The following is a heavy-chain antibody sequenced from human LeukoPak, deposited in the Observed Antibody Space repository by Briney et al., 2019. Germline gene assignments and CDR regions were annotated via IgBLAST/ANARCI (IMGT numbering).Heavy chain of an antibody. CDR3: VRGGYCSSTICYWYNAFDM. V-gene: IGHV3-48*03. CDR2: IATGGSAI. D-gene: IGHD2-2*01. CDR1: GFTFSSCE. J-gene: IGHJ3*02. Sequence: GGSLRLSCAASGFTFSSCEMSGVREARGKGLEYGSDIATGGSAIYYAESVKGRFTIYRDNAKNSLYLQMNRLRAADMAVYYCVRGGYCSSTICYWYNAFDMWGQGTMVTVSS.